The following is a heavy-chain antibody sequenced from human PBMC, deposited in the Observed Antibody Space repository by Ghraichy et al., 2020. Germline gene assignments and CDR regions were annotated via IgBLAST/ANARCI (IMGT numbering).Heavy chain of an antibody. D-gene: IGHD3-10*01. J-gene: IGHJ6*02. CDR3: ARGGHCYDYGMDV. CDR1: GGSISSGDYY. CDR2: IYYSGST. Sequence: SETLSLTCTVSGGSISSGDYYWSWIRQPPGKGLEWIGYIYYSGSTYYTPSLKSRVTISVDTSKNQFSLKLSAVTAADTAVYYCARGGHCYDYGMDVWGQGTTVTGSS. V-gene: IGHV4-30-4*01.